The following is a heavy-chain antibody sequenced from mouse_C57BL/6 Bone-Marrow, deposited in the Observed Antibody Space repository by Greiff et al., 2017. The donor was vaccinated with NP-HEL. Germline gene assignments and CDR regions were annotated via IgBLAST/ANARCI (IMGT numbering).Heavy chain of an antibody. CDR3: ARGDYYGSSYWYFDV. V-gene: IGHV1-72*01. J-gene: IGHJ1*03. D-gene: IGHD1-1*01. CDR1: GYTFTSYW. CDR2: IDPNSGGT. Sequence: QVQLQQPGAELVKPGASVKLSCKASGYTFTSYWMHWVKQRPGRGLEWIGRIDPNSGGTKYNEKFKSKATLTVDKPSSTAYMQLSSLTSADSAVYYGARGDYYGSSYWYFDVWGTGTTVTVSS.